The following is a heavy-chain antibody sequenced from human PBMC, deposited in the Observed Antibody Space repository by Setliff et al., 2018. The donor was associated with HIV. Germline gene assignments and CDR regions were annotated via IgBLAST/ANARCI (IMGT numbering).Heavy chain of an antibody. CDR2: IIPIFGTA. Sequence: RASVKVSCKASGGTFSSYAISWVRQAPGQGLEWMGGIIPIFGTANYAQKFQGRVTITTDESTSTAYMELSSLRSEDTAVYYCAREGRSGSYGRRNAFDIWGQGTMVTVSS. CDR3: AREGRSGSYGRRNAFDI. J-gene: IGHJ3*02. V-gene: IGHV1-69*05. CDR1: GGTFSSYA. D-gene: IGHD1-26*01.